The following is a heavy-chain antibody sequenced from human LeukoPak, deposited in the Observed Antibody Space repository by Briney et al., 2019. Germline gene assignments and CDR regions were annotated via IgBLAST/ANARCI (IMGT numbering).Heavy chain of an antibody. CDR3: ARDHKPYYDFWSGPDLDAFDI. V-gene: IGHV1-46*01. J-gene: IGHJ3*02. Sequence: ASVKVSCKASGYTFTSYYMHWVRQAPGQGLEWMGIINPSGGSTSYAQKFQGRVTMTRDMSTSTVYMELSSLRSEDTAVYYCARDHKPYYDFWSGPDLDAFDIWGQGTMVTVSS. CDR1: GYTFTSYY. D-gene: IGHD3-3*01. CDR2: INPSGGST.